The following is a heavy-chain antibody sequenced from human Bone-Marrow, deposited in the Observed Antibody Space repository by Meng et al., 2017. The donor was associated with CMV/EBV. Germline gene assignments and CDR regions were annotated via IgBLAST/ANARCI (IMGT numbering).Heavy chain of an antibody. J-gene: IGHJ5*02. D-gene: IGHD2-2*02. CDR3: ARDPVVVPAAIPVRDNWVDP. CDR1: GFTFSSYW. Sequence: GESLKISCAASGFTFSSYWMHWVRQAPGKGLVWVSRINSDGSSTSYADSVKGRFTISRDNAKNTLYLQMNSLRAEDTAVYYCARDPVVVPAAIPVRDNWVDPWGQGTLVTVSS. CDR2: INSDGSST. V-gene: IGHV3-74*01.